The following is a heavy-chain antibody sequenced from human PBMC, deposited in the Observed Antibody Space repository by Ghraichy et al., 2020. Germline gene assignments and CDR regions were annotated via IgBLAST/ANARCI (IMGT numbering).Heavy chain of an antibody. CDR3: ARPALFGSPFDY. D-gene: IGHD3-10*01. CDR2: IYYSGST. Sequence: SQTLSLTCTVSGGSISSSSYYWGWIRQPPGKGLEWIGSIYYSGSTYYNPSLKSRVTISVDTSKNQFSLKLSSVTAADTAVYYCARPALFGSPFDYWGQGTLVTVSS. CDR1: GGSISSSSYY. J-gene: IGHJ4*02. V-gene: IGHV4-39*01.